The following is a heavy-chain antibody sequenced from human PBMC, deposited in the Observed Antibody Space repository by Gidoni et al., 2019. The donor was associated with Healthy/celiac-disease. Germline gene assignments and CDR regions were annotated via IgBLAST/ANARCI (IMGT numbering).Heavy chain of an antibody. Sequence: QVQLVESGGGVVQPGRSLRLSCAASGFTFSSYGMHWVRQAPGKGREWVAVISYDGSNKYYADSVKGRFTISRDNSKNTLYLQMNSLRAEDTAVYYCAKSNRLEYWGQGTLVTVSS. CDR1: GFTFSSYG. CDR3: AKSNRLEY. V-gene: IGHV3-30*18. CDR2: ISYDGSNK. J-gene: IGHJ4*02.